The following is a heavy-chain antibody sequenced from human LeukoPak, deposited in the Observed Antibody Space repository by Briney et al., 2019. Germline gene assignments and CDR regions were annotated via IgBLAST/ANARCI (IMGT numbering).Heavy chain of an antibody. CDR3: ARWDTAMVTGHFDN. CDR2: IYYSGST. D-gene: IGHD5-18*01. CDR1: GASISSTTYY. V-gene: IGHV4-39*01. J-gene: IGHJ4*02. Sequence: SETLSLTCTVSGASISSTTYYWGWIRQPPRKGLEWIASIYYSGSTYYNPSLKSRVTISVDTSKNQFSLKLSSVTAADTAVYYCARWDTAMVTGHFDNWGQGTLVTVSS.